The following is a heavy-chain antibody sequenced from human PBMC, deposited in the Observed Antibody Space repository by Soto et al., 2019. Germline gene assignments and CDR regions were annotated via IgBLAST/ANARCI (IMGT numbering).Heavy chain of an antibody. V-gene: IGHV1-18*01. CDR3: ARDGGYSYGTAVDY. Sequence: MGWISAYNGNTNYAQKLQGRVTMTTDTSTSTAYMELRSLRSDDTAVYYCARDGGYSYGTAVDYWGQGTLVTVSS. CDR2: ISAYNGNT. D-gene: IGHD5-18*01. J-gene: IGHJ4*02.